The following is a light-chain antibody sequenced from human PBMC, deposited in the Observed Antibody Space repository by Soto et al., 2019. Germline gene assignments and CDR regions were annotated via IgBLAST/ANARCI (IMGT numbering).Light chain of an antibody. CDR1: SSDVGGYNY. Sequence: QSVLTQPPSASGSHGQSVTISCTGTSSDVGGYNYVSWYQQHPGKAPKVMIYEVTKRPSGVPDRFSASKSDNPASLAVSGLQAEDEAEYYCSSFAGSKEVVFGGGTKVTVL. CDR3: SSFAGSKEVV. J-gene: IGLJ2*01. CDR2: EVT. V-gene: IGLV2-8*01.